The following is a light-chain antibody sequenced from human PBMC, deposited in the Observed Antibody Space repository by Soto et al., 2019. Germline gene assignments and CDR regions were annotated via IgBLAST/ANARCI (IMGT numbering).Light chain of an antibody. V-gene: IGKV3-20*01. CDR2: GAS. J-gene: IGKJ2*01. CDR1: QSVSSSY. CDR3: QQYGSSGYT. Sequence: EIVLTQSPGTLSLSPGERATLSCRASQSVSSSYLTWYQQKPGQAPRLLIYGASSRATGIPDRFSGSGSGTDFTLTISRLEPEDFAVYYCQQYGSSGYTFGQGTQLEIK.